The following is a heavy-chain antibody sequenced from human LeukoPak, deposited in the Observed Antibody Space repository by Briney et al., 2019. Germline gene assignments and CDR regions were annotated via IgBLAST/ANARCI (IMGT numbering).Heavy chain of an antibody. J-gene: IGHJ4*02. CDR1: GGSISSGGYS. V-gene: IGHV4-31*03. CDR2: IYYSGST. D-gene: IGHD5-18*01. Sequence: SQTLSLTCTVSGGSISSGGYSWSWIRQHPGKGLEWIGYIYYSGSTYYNPSLKSRVTISVDTSKNQFSLKLSSVTAADTAGYYCARTSKGGNSYGYADYWGQGTLVTVSS. CDR3: ARTSKGGNSYGYADY.